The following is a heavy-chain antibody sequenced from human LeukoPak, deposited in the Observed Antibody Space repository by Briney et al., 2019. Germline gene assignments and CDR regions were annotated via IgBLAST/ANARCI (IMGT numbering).Heavy chain of an antibody. Sequence: GGSLRLSCAASGFTFDDYAMHWVRQAPGKGLEWVSGISWNSGSIGYADSVKGRFTISRDNAKKSLYLQMDTLRDEDTALYYCAKDNSGTFGAFDIWGPGTVVSVSS. J-gene: IGHJ3*02. CDR1: GFTFDDYA. CDR3: AKDNSGTFGAFDI. V-gene: IGHV3-9*01. D-gene: IGHD2-21*01. CDR2: ISWNSGSI.